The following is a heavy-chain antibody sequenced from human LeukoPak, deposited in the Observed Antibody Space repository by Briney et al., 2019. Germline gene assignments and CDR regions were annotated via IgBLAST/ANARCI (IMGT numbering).Heavy chain of an antibody. CDR1: GGSFSGYY. D-gene: IGHD6-13*01. J-gene: IGHJ4*02. CDR2: INHSGST. V-gene: IGHV4-34*01. Sequence: PSETLSLTCAVYGGSFSGYYWSWIRQPPGKGLEWIGEINHSGSTSYSPSLKSRVTISVDTSKNQLSLKLSSVTAADTAVYYCARGDIAATGTPFDNWGQGTLVAVSS. CDR3: ARGDIAATGTPFDN.